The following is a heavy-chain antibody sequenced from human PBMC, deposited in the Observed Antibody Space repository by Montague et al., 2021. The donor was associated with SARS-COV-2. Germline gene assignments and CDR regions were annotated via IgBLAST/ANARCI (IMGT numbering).Heavy chain of an antibody. CDR1: GDSVWSHTAA. J-gene: IGHJ4*02. CDR3: VRDTGSAQAGFDA. D-gene: IGHD4-17*01. CDR2: TNYRSKWIS. Sequence: CAISGDSVWSHTAAWNWIRQSPSGGLEWLGRTNYRSKWISDYATSVEGRISIDPDTSKNQFFLHLRSVTPEDTGVYYCVRDTGSAQAGFDAWGQGTLVTVSS. V-gene: IGHV6-1*01.